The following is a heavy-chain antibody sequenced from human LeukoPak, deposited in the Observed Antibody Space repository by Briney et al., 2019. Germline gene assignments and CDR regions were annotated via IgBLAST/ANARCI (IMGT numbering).Heavy chain of an antibody. CDR2: VREARSGK. D-gene: IGHD2-2*01. Sequence: GGSLRLSCAASGFTSNSDWVTGGRQAAGKGVGWVAIVREARSGKYSVASVKARFTISRDNAKNSLYLQMDSLRVEDTAVYYRARGKERSDKEDFQLPELSYYYYMDVWGKGTTVTVSS. V-gene: IGHV3-7*01. CDR3: ARGKERSDKEDFQLPELSYYYYMDV. CDR1: GFTSNSDW. J-gene: IGHJ6*03.